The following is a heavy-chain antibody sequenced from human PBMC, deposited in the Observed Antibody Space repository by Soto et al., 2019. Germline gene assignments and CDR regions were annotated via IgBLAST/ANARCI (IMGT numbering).Heavy chain of an antibody. CDR1: GYTFTSYY. J-gene: IGHJ6*02. D-gene: IGHD5-18*01. Sequence: SVKVSCKASGYTFTSYYMHWVRQAPVQGLEWMGIINPSGGSTSYAQKFQGRVTMTRDTSTSTVYMELSSLRSEDTAVYYCARDRETATLVYYGMDVWGQGTTVTVSS. CDR2: INPSGGST. V-gene: IGHV1-46*01. CDR3: ARDRETATLVYYGMDV.